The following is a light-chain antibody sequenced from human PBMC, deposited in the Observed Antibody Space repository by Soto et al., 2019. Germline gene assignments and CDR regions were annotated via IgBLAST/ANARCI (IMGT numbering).Light chain of an antibody. V-gene: IGLV2-8*01. CDR2: KVS. CDR1: SSDVGGYNY. Sequence: QSALTQPPSASGSPGQSVTISCTGTSSDVGGYNYVSWYQQHPGKAPKLMIYKVSKRPSGVPDRFSGSKSGNTASLTVSGLQAEDEADYYCSSYAGSNGVFGTGTKVTVL. CDR3: SSYAGSNGV. J-gene: IGLJ1*01.